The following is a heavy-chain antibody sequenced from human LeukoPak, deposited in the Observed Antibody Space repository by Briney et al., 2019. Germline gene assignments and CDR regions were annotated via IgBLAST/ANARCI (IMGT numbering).Heavy chain of an antibody. J-gene: IGHJ4*02. Sequence: GGSLRLSCEASGFTFRSYWMTWVRQAPGKGLEWVANIKQDGTEKYSVDSVKGRFTISRDNAKDALYLQMNSVRAEDTAVYYCVRDCRFLDDYWGQGTLVSVSS. V-gene: IGHV3-7*01. CDR3: VRDCRFLDDY. CDR2: IKQDGTEK. CDR1: GFTFRSYW. D-gene: IGHD3-3*01.